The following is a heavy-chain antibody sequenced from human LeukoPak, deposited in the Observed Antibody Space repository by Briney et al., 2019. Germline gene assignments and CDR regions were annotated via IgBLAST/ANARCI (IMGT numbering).Heavy chain of an antibody. CDR1: GFTFSSYG. CDR2: ISYDGSNK. D-gene: IGHD3-3*01. V-gene: IGHV3-30*18. Sequence: PGRSLRLSCAASGFTFSSYGMHWVRQAPGKGLEWVAVISYDGSNKYYADSVKGRFTISRDNSKNTLYLQMNSLRAEDTAVNYCAKDPRFLEWLPLDYWGQGTLVTVSS. J-gene: IGHJ4*02. CDR3: AKDPRFLEWLPLDY.